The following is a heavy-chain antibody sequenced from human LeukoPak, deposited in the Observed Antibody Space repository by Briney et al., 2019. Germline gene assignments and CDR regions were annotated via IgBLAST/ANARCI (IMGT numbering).Heavy chain of an antibody. CDR1: GFTFSSYA. Sequence: PGGSLRLSCAASGFTFSSYAMHWVRQAPGKGLEYVSAISSNGGSTYYANSVKGRFTISRDNSKNTLYLQMGSLRAEDMAVYYYARDRGSGSYSENYFDYWGQGTLVTVSS. CDR3: ARDRGSGSYSENYFDY. J-gene: IGHJ4*02. CDR2: ISSNGGST. D-gene: IGHD1-26*01. V-gene: IGHV3-64*01.